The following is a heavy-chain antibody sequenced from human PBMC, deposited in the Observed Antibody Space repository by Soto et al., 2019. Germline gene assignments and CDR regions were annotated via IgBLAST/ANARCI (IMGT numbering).Heavy chain of an antibody. CDR1: DSSFSAYS. CDR2: ISFDGSNR. J-gene: IGHJ6*02. D-gene: IGHD3-3*01. V-gene: IGHV3-30*07. Sequence: GGSLRFSCAASDSSFSAYSLHWVRQAPGKGLEWVAIISFDGSNRDYADSVKGRFTISRDNAKNSLYLQMNSLRAEDTAVYYCARASRYDFFPGGMDVWGQGTTVTVSS. CDR3: ARASRYDFFPGGMDV.